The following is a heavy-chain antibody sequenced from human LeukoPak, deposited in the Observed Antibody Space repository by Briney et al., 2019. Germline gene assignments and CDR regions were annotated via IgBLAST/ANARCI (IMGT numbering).Heavy chain of an antibody. CDR2: IRYDGTNK. CDR1: GFTFSNYG. V-gene: IGHV3-30*02. Sequence: GGSLRLSCAASGFTFSNYGMHWVRQAPGKGLEWVAFIRYDGTNKYYADSVKGRFTIPRDNSKNTLYLQMNSLRAEDTAVYYCAKVSCSGVSCYSPTGYYYMDVWGKGTTVTISS. D-gene: IGHD2-15*01. CDR3: AKVSCSGVSCYSPTGYYYMDV. J-gene: IGHJ6*03.